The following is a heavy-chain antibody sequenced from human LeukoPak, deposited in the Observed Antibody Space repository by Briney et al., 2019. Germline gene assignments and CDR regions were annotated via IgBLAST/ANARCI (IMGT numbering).Heavy chain of an antibody. Sequence: GESLKISCKGSGYDFSGDWIGWVRQAPGKGLEWVAVISYDGSNKYYADSVKGRFTISRDNSKNTLYLQMNSLRAEDTAVYYCAKDLTSPLLWFGETIGMDVWGQGTTVTVSS. CDR3: AKDLTSPLLWFGETIGMDV. CDR2: ISYDGSNK. V-gene: IGHV3-30*18. J-gene: IGHJ6*02. CDR1: GYDFSGDW. D-gene: IGHD3-10*01.